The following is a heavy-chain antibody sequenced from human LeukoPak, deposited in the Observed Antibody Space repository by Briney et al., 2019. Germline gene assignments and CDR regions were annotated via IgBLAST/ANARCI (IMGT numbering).Heavy chain of an antibody. CDR1: GGSISSGDYY. CDR3: ARESPGSDYAISLDY. CDR2: IYYSGST. Sequence: SETLSLTCTVSGGSISSGDYYWSWIRQPPGEGLEWIGYIYYSGSTYYNPSLKSRVTISVDTSKNQFSLKLSSVTAADTAVYYCARESPGSDYAISLDYWGQGTLVTVSS. J-gene: IGHJ4*02. V-gene: IGHV4-30-4*08. D-gene: IGHD2-8*01.